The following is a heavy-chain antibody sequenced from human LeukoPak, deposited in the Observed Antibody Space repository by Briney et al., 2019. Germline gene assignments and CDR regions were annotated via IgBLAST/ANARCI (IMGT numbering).Heavy chain of an antibody. D-gene: IGHD6-13*01. J-gene: IGHJ5*02. CDR3: ARDPTAAGKGAWFDP. CDR2: IYYSGST. CDR1: GGSISSSGYY. V-gene: IGHV4-39*02. Sequence: SETLSLTCTVSGGSISSSGYYWGWIRQPPGKGLEWIGSIYYSGSTYYNPSLKSRVTISVDTSKNQSSLKLSSVAAADTAVYYCARDPTAAGKGAWFDPWGQGTLVTVSS.